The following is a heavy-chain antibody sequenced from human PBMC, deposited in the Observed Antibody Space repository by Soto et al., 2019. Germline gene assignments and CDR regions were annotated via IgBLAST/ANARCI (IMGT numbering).Heavy chain of an antibody. J-gene: IGHJ6*02. CDR1: GGTFSSYP. D-gene: IGHD2-21*02. Sequence: QGQLVQAGGDVKQPGSAAQGSCKASGGTFSSYPIRWVRQAPGQGLEWMGGIIHLVGTADYAQKFQGRVTFTADESTSTAYMELSSLRSEDTAVYYCARGGNSDYYYGMNVWGQGTTVTVSS. V-gene: IGHV1-69*01. CDR2: IIHLVGTA. CDR3: ARGGNSDYYYGMNV.